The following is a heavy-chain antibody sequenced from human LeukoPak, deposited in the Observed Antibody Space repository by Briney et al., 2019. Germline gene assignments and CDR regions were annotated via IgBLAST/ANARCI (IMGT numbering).Heavy chain of an antibody. Sequence: GSLRLSCAASGFTFSSYSMIWVRQAPGKGLEWVSYISSSSSTIYYADSVKGRFTISRDNAKNSLYLQMHSLRDEDTAVYYCARDLSGRYAFDIWGQGTMVTVSS. CDR3: ARDLSGRYAFDI. J-gene: IGHJ3*02. CDR1: GFTFSSYS. CDR2: ISSSSSTI. V-gene: IGHV3-48*02. D-gene: IGHD3-10*01.